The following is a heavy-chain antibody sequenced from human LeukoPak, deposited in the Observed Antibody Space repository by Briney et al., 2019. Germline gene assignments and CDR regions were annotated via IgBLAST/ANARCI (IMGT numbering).Heavy chain of an antibody. D-gene: IGHD4-23*01. V-gene: IGHV1-69*05. Sequence: ASVKVSCKASGGTFSSYAISWVRQAPGQGLEGMGRIFPIFGTANYAQKFQGRVTITTDESPSTAYMGLSSLRSEDTAVYYCARDRGYGGNSGSDYWGKGTLVTVSS. CDR1: GGTFSSYA. CDR2: IFPIFGTA. CDR3: ARDRGYGGNSGSDY. J-gene: IGHJ4*02.